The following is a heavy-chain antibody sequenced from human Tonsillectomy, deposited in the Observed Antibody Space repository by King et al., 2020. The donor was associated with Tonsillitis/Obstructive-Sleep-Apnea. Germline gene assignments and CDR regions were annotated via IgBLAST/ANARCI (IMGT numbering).Heavy chain of an antibody. CDR3: ARERSGCFFDY. V-gene: IGHV3-7*01. Sequence: VQLVESGGGLVQSGGSLRLSCAASGFTFSSYWMSWVRQAPGKGLEWVANIKQDGSEKYCVDSVKGRFTISRDNAKNSLYLQMNSLRAEDTAVYYCARERSGCFFDYWGQGILVTVSS. CDR1: GFTFSSYW. D-gene: IGHD3-3*01. CDR2: IKQDGSEK. J-gene: IGHJ4*02.